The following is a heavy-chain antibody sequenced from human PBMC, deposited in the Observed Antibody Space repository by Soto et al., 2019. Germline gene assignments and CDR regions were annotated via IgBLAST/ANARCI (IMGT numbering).Heavy chain of an antibody. J-gene: IGHJ4*02. Sequence: SETLSLTCTVSGDSINNYYRTWIRQPPGRLLEYIGYTYYTGTTNYNPSLKSRLSISLDTSKNQVSLKLSSVTAADTAFYYCATIRRDGYHRYFEFWGQGTLVTVS. CDR2: TYYTGTT. CDR1: GDSINNYY. V-gene: IGHV4-59*01. D-gene: IGHD2-21*01. CDR3: ATIRRDGYHRYFEF.